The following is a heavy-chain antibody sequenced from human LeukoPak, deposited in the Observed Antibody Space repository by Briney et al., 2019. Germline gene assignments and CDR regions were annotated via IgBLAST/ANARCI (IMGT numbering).Heavy chain of an antibody. Sequence: PGGSLRLSCAASGFTFSDYYMSWIRQAPGKGLEWVANIKEDGSKKCYVDSVKGRFTISRDNAKNSLYLQMNSLRPEDTAVYYCAREKPATASAFDICGQGTRVTVSS. J-gene: IGHJ3*02. V-gene: IGHV3-7*01. CDR2: IKEDGSKK. CDR3: AREKPATASAFDI. CDR1: GFTFSDYY.